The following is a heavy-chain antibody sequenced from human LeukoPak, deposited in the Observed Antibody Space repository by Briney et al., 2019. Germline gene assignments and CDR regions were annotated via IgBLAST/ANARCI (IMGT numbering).Heavy chain of an antibody. Sequence: PSQTLSLTCTVSGGSISSGGYYWSWLRQHPGKGLEWIGYIYYSGSTYYNPSLKSRVTISVDTSKNQFSLKLSSVTAADTAVYYCARVVRGGVVPAAIYFDYWGQGTLVTVSS. CDR1: GGSISSGGYY. D-gene: IGHD2-2*01. V-gene: IGHV4-31*03. CDR3: ARVVRGGVVPAAIYFDY. CDR2: IYYSGST. J-gene: IGHJ4*02.